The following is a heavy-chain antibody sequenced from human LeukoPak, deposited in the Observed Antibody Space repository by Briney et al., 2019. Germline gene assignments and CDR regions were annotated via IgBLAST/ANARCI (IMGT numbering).Heavy chain of an antibody. J-gene: IGHJ6*04. V-gene: IGHV4-34*01. Sequence: PSETLSLTCAVYGGSFSGYYWSWIRQPPGKGLEWIGEINHSGSTNYNPSLKSRVTISVDTSKNQFSLKLSSVTAADTAVYYCARGRGVWSGYYVGMDVWGKGTTVTVSS. CDR1: GGSFSGYY. CDR2: INHSGST. D-gene: IGHD3-3*01. CDR3: ARGRGVWSGYYVGMDV.